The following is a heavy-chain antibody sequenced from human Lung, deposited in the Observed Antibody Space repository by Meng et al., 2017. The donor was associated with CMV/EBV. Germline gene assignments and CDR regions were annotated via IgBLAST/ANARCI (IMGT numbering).Heavy chain of an antibody. CDR2: IYYSGST. CDR1: GGSASSGSYY. Sequence: SXTLSLTCTVSGGSASSGSYYWSWIRQPPGKGLEWIGYIYYSGSTNYNPSLKSRVTISVDTSKNQFSLKLSSVTAADTAVYYCARDPRLCSSTSCFGYWGQGXLVTVSS. J-gene: IGHJ4*02. CDR3: ARDPRLCSSTSCFGY. D-gene: IGHD2-2*01. V-gene: IGHV4-61*01.